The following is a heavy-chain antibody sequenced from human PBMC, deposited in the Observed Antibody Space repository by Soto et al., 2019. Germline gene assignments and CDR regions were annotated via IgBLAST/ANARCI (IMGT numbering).Heavy chain of an antibody. CDR2: ISYDGSNK. CDR3: AREVLQGFGELFHWFGP. Sequence: QVQLVESGGGVVQPGRSLRLSCAASGFTFSSYAMHWVRQAPGKGLEWVAVISYDGSNKYYADSVKGRFTISRDNSNNTLYLQMNSLRAEDTAVYYCAREVLQGFGELFHWFGPWGQGTLVTVSS. V-gene: IGHV3-30-3*01. J-gene: IGHJ5*02. D-gene: IGHD3-10*01. CDR1: GFTFSSYA.